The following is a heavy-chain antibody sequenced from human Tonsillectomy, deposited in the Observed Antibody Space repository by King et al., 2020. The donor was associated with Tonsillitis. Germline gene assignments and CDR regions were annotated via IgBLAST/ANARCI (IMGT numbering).Heavy chain of an antibody. CDR3: ARDGYSTTWYYFDC. J-gene: IGHJ4*02. Sequence: VQLVESGGGVVQPGRSLRLSCAASGFTFSTYAMHWVRQAPGKGLEWVAVISYDGTNKYYADSVKGRFTISRENSKNTLYLQMNSLRPEDTAVYYWARDGYSTTWYYFDCWGQGSLVTVSS. D-gene: IGHD6-13*01. V-gene: IGHV3-30-3*01. CDR2: ISYDGTNK. CDR1: GFTFSTYA.